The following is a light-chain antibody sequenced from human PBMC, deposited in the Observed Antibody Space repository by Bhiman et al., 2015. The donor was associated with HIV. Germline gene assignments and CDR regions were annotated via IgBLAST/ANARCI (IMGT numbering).Light chain of an antibody. CDR3: GTWDNSLSTGGV. Sequence: QSVLTQPPSVSATPGQTVTISCSGSSSNIGNNYLSWYRQLPRTAPKLLIYENNRRPSGVPARFSGSKSGTSATLAITGLQTGDEADYYCGTWDNSLSTGGVFGTGTKVTVL. CDR1: SSNIGNNY. V-gene: IGLV1-51*02. J-gene: IGLJ1*01. CDR2: ENN.